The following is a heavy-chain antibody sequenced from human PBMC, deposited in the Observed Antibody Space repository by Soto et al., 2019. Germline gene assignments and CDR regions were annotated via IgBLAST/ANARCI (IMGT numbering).Heavy chain of an antibody. CDR3: ARDVERRVPIWSYYYGMDV. D-gene: IGHD2-2*01. V-gene: IGHV1-46*01. CDR1: GYTFTSYY. J-gene: IGHJ6*02. CDR2: INPSGGST. Sequence: GASVKVSCKASGYTFTSYYMHWVRQAPGQGLEWMGIINPSGGSTSYAQKFQGRVTMTRDTSTSTVYMELSSLRSEDTAVYYCARDVERRVPIWSYYYGMDVWGQGTTVTVSS.